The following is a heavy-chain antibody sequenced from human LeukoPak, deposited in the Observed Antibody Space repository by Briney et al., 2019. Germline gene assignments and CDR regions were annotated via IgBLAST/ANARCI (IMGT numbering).Heavy chain of an antibody. D-gene: IGHD3-22*01. V-gene: IGHV5-51*01. J-gene: IGHJ4*02. CDR1: GCSFTSYW. CDR2: IYPGDSDT. Sequence: GESLKISCKGSGCSFTSYWIGWVRQVPGKGLEWMGIIYPGDSDTRYSPSFQGQVTISADKSISTAYLQWSSLKASDTAMYYCARYYYDSSGYSPPGYWGQGTLVTVSS. CDR3: ARYYYDSSGYSPPGY.